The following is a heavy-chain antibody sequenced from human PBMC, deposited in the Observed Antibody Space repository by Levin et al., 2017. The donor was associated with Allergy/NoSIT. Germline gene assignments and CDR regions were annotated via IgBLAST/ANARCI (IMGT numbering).Heavy chain of an antibody. CDR1: GFTFSSYA. J-gene: IGHJ3*02. CDR2: ISGSGGST. V-gene: IGHV3-23*01. D-gene: IGHD3-22*01. CDR3: AKDRAPDLWYYDSSGRSSAFDS. Sequence: PGGSLRLSCAASGFTFSSYAMSWVRQAPGKGLEWVSAISGSGGSTYYADSVKGRFTISRDNSKNTLYLQMNSLRAEDTAVYYCAKDRAPDLWYYDSSGRSSAFDSWGQGTMVTVSS.